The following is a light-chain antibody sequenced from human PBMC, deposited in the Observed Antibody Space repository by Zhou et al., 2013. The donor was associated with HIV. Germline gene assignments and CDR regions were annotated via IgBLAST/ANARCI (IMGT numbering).Light chain of an antibody. CDR3: QQANSFPRT. V-gene: IGKV1-39*01. Sequence: DIQMTQSPSSLSASVGDRVTITCRASQSISSYLNWYQQKPGKAPKLLIYAASSLQSGVPSRFSGSGSGTEFTLTISSLQPEDFATYYCQQANSFPRTFGQGTKVEIK. CDR2: AAS. CDR1: QSISSY. J-gene: IGKJ1*01.